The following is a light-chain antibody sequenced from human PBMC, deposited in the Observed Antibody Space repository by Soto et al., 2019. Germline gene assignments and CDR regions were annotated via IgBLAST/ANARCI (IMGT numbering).Light chain of an antibody. J-gene: IGKJ1*01. Sequence: DIQMTQSPPTLSASVGDRVAITCRASRSIGDWLAWYQQKPGRATKLLISDVSRLESGVPSRFSGSGSGTEFTLTISSLQTDDFATYYCQQHNNSPWTFGQGTKVEIK. CDR2: DVS. V-gene: IGKV1-5*01. CDR1: RSIGDW. CDR3: QQHNNSPWT.